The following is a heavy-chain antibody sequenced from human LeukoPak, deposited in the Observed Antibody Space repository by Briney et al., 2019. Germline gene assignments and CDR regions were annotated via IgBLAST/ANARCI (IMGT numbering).Heavy chain of an antibody. CDR3: ARYQPGGSGSHIDY. CDR2: INPNSGGT. Sequence: GASVKVSCKASGYTFTGYYMHGVLQAPGQGLEWMGWINPNSGGTNYAKKFQGRVTMTRDTSISTAYMELSRLRSDDTAVYYCARYQPGGSGSHIDYWGQGTLVTVSS. V-gene: IGHV1-2*02. CDR1: GYTFTGYY. D-gene: IGHD3-10*01. J-gene: IGHJ4*02.